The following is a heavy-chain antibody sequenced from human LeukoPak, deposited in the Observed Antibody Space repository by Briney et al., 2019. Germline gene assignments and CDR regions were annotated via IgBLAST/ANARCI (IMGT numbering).Heavy chain of an antibody. CDR1: GHTFTGYY. V-gene: IGHV1-2*02. Sequence: ASVKVSCKASGHTFTGYYMHWVRQAPGQGLEWMGWINANSGDTNYAQKFQGRVTMTRDTSISTAYMELSRLRSDDTAVYYCATDYYDSSGYYSRPLDYWGQGTLVTVSS. J-gene: IGHJ4*02. D-gene: IGHD3-22*01. CDR3: ATDYYDSSGYYSRPLDY. CDR2: INANSGDT.